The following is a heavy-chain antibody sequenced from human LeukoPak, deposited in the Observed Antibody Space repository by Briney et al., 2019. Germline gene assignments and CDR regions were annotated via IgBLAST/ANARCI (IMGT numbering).Heavy chain of an antibody. CDR3: YARPVLPAAFLPSGNYMDV. V-gene: IGHV3-53*01. CDR2: FYSGGMT. Sequence: GGSLRLSCAASGLNVTYNYMSWVRQARWKGLEWLSVFYSGGMTYYADSVKGRFIISRDNSKNTLYLQMNRLRAEDTAVYYCYARPVLPAAFLPSGNYMDVWGKGTTVTVSS. J-gene: IGHJ6*03. D-gene: IGHD2-2*01. CDR1: GLNVTYNY.